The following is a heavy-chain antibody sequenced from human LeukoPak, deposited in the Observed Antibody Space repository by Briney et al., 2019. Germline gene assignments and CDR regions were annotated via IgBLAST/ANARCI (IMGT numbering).Heavy chain of an antibody. CDR2: IYYSGST. D-gene: IGHD5-12*01. CDR1: GGSISSYY. J-gene: IGHJ4*02. V-gene: IGHV4-59*01. Sequence: SETLSLTCTVAGGSISSYYWSWIRQPPGKGLEWIGYIYYSGSTKYNPSLKSRVTISVDTSKNQFSLKLSSVTAADTAVYYCARVGYSGYDIDYWGQGTLVTVSS. CDR3: ARVGYSGYDIDY.